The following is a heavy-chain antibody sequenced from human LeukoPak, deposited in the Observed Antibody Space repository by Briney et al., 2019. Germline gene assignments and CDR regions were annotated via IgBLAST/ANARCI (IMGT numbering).Heavy chain of an antibody. V-gene: IGHV4-4*07. D-gene: IGHD6-13*01. CDR1: GGSISSYY. J-gene: IGHJ3*02. CDR3: ARDPSSSSQSDAFDI. CDR2: IYTSGST. Sequence: SETLSLTCTVSGGSISSYYWSWIRQPAGKGLEWIGRIYTSGSTNYNPSLKSRVTMSVDTSKNQFSLKLSSVTAADTAVYYCARDPSSSSQSDAFDIWGQGTMVTVSS.